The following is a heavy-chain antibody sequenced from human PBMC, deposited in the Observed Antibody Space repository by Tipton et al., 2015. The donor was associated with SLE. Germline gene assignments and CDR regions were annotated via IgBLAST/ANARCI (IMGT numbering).Heavy chain of an antibody. V-gene: IGHV4-39*01. CDR3: ARGKISWAIFVVKNYLDS. J-gene: IGHJ4*02. CDR1: GGSISSSSYY. Sequence: QLVQSGAEVKPSETLSLTCTVSGGSISSSSYYWGWIRQPPGKGLEWIGSIYYSGRTYYNPSLKSRVTISVDTSKNQFSLKLSSVPAADTAGYYCARGKISWAIFVVKNYLDSWGQGTLVTVSS. CDR2: IYYSGRT. D-gene: IGHD2-21*01.